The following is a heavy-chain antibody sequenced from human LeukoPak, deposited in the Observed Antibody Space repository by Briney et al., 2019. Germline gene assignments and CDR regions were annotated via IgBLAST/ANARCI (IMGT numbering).Heavy chain of an antibody. D-gene: IGHD3-3*01. J-gene: IGHJ4*02. CDR2: FYSGGKT. CDR3: AKRSVGYDFWSGVDY. V-gene: IGHV3-53*01. CDR1: GFTVSSSY. Sequence: PGGSLRLSCAASGFTVSSSYMSWVRQAPGKGLEWVSVFYSGGKTYYTDSVKGRFTISRDNSKNTLYLQMNSLRAEDTAIYYCAKRSVGYDFWSGVDYWGQGTLVTVSS.